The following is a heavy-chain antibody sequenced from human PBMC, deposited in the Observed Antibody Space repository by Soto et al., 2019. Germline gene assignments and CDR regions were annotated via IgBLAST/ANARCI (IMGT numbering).Heavy chain of an antibody. CDR1: GFTFSNYW. D-gene: IGHD3-10*01. CDR2: IIKDGSEK. J-gene: IGHJ4*02. Sequence: EVQLVESGGGLVQPGGSLRLSGAASGFTFSNYWMTWVRQAPGKGLEWVANIIKDGSEKSYVDSVKGRFTISRDNAKNSLYLEMNSLRVEDTAVYYCARDWGGLGYWGQGTLVTVSS. V-gene: IGHV3-7*03. CDR3: ARDWGGLGY.